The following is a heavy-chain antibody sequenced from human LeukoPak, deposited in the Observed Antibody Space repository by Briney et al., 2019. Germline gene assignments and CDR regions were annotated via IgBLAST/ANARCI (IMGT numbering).Heavy chain of an antibody. J-gene: IGHJ4*02. CDR1: GGSISSGGYS. CDR2: IYHSGST. CDR3: ARTTYSGYDYARHRYFDY. V-gene: IGHV4-30-2*01. D-gene: IGHD5-12*01. Sequence: SETLSLTCAVSGGSISSGGYSWSWIRQPPGKGLEWIGYIYHSGSTYYNPSLKSRVTISVDRSKNQFSLKLSSVTAAGTAVYYCARTTYSGYDYARHRYFDYWGQGTLDTVSP.